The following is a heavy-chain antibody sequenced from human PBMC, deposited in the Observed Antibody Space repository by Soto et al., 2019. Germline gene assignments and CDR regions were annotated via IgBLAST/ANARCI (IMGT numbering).Heavy chain of an antibody. J-gene: IGHJ6*02. CDR1: GGTISSSSYY. CDR2: ICYSGST. D-gene: IGHD2-21*02. CDR3: ARHRSGSNYGVVTYYYGMDV. Sequence: SETLSLTCTVSGGTISSSSYYWGWLRQPPGKGLEWIGSICYSGSTYYNPSLKSRVTISVDTSKNHFSLKLSSVTAADTAVYYCARHRSGSNYGVVTYYYGMDVWGQGTPVTVSS. V-gene: IGHV4-39*01.